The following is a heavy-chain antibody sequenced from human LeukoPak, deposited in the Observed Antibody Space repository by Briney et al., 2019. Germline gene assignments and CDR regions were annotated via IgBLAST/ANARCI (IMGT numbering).Heavy chain of an antibody. CDR2: INPNSGGT. D-gene: IGHD5-24*01. CDR1: GYTFTGYY. CDR3: ARVVEMATIGRGIFDY. V-gene: IGHV1-2*02. J-gene: IGHJ4*02. Sequence: ASVNVSCKASGYTFTGYYMHWVRQAPGQGLEWMGWINPNSGGTNYAQKFQGRVTMTRDTSISTAYMELSRLRSDDTAVYYCARVVEMATIGRGIFDYWGQGTLVTVSS.